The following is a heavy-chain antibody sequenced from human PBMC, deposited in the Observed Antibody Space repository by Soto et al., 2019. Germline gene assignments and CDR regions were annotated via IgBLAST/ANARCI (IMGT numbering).Heavy chain of an antibody. CDR2: ISNSGST. D-gene: IGHD6-25*01. V-gene: IGHV4-61*08. CDR1: GASVTNDGYY. J-gene: IGHJ4*02. Sequence: QVQLQESGPGLVKPSETRSLTCTVSGASVTNDGYYWSWVRQPPGKGLEWIGYISNSGSTKYSPSLKSRITISVDMSKNQFSLNVNSMTAADTGVYFCASDVSGYSSRAFDYWGRGMLVTVSS. CDR3: ASDVSGYSSRAFDY.